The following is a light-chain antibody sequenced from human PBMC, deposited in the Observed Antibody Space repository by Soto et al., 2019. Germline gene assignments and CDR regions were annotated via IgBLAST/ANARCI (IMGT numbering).Light chain of an antibody. Sequence: EIVLTQSPGTLSLSPGERATLSCRASHSVSSSYLAWYQQKPGQAPRLLIYGASSRATGIPDRFSGSGSGNEFTLTIRRLLPDDFAVYYCQQYGGSPPYTFGQGTKMEIK. J-gene: IGKJ2*01. CDR2: GAS. CDR1: HSVSSSY. V-gene: IGKV3-20*01. CDR3: QQYGGSPPYT.